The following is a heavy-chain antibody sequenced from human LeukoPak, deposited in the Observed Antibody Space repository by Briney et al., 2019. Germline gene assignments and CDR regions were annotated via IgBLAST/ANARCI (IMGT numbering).Heavy chain of an antibody. V-gene: IGHV3-23*01. CDR2: INNGGDRT. J-gene: IGHJ4*02. Sequence: PGGSLRLPCVASGFTFSNCAMTWVRQTPGKGLEWVSDINNGGDRTSYADSVKGRFTISRDNSKNTLYLQMDSLRADDTALYYCARHQSGSGNYRALDYWGQGSLVTVSS. CDR3: ARHQSGSGNYRALDY. D-gene: IGHD3-10*01. CDR1: GFTFSNCA.